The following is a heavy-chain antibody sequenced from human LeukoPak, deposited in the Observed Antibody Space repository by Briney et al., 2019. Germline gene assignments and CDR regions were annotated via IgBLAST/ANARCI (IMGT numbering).Heavy chain of an antibody. Sequence: ASVKVSCKASGYTFTSYYMHWVRQAPGQGLEWMGIINPSGGGTSYAQKFQGRVTMTRDTSTSTVYMELSSLRSEDTAVYYCAGDHYDSSGYYLFDIWGQGTMVTVSS. J-gene: IGHJ3*02. V-gene: IGHV1-46*01. CDR3: AGDHYDSSGYYLFDI. CDR1: GYTFTSYY. D-gene: IGHD3-22*01. CDR2: INPSGGGT.